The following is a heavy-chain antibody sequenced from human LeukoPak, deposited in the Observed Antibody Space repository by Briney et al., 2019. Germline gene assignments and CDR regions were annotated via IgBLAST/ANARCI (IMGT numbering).Heavy chain of an antibody. V-gene: IGHV3-74*01. CDR3: ARATPLNWFDP. Sequence: GGSLRLSCAAYGFTFSSYWMHWVRQAPGKGLVWVSRINSDGSSTSYADSVKGRFTISRDNAKNTLYLQMNSLRAEDTAVYYCARATPLNWFDPWGQGTLVTVSS. J-gene: IGHJ5*02. D-gene: IGHD2-15*01. CDR2: INSDGSST. CDR1: GFTFSSYW.